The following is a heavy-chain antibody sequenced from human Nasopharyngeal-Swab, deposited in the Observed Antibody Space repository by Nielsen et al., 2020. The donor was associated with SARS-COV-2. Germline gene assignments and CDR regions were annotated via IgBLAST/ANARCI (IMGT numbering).Heavy chain of an antibody. Sequence: GGPLRPPCKGSESSSTSYSSGWVRQIPGKGLEWMGIIYPGDSNTRYSPSFQGQVTISADKSISTAYLQWSSLKASDTAMYYCARLVAVAGGGGGGADYWGQGTLVTVSS. J-gene: IGHJ4*02. D-gene: IGHD6-19*01. V-gene: IGHV5-51*01. CDR1: ESSSTSYS. CDR2: IYPGDSNT. CDR3: ARLVAVAGGGGGGADY.